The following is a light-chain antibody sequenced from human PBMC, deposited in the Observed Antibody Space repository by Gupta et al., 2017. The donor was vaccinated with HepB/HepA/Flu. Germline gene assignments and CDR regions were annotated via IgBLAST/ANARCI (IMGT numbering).Light chain of an antibody. CDR3: RQAKQFPYT. V-gene: IGKV2-24*01. J-gene: IGKJ2*01. CDR2: KIS. CDR1: QSLVHSDGNTY. Sequence: EIVMTQTPLSSCVTLGQTASISCRSSQSLVHSDGNTYLSWLHQRPGQPPRLLIYKISNRVSGAPDRFSGRGAGTDFTLKISRVEDEDVGVYYCRQAKQFPYTFGLGTKLEI.